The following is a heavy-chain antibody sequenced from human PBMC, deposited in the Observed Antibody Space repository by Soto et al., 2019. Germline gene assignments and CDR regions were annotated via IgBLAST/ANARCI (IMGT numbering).Heavy chain of an antibody. CDR3: ARDHDCSGGSCYGAWFDT. CDR1: GGTFSSYA. CDR2: IISIFGTA. Sequence: QVQLVQSGAEVKKPGSSVKVSCKASGGTFSSYAISWVRQAPGQGLEWMGGIISIFGTANYAQKFQGRVTITADESTSTAYMELSSLRSEDTAVYYCARDHDCSGGSCYGAWFDTWGQGTLVTVSS. D-gene: IGHD2-15*01. J-gene: IGHJ5*02. V-gene: IGHV1-69*12.